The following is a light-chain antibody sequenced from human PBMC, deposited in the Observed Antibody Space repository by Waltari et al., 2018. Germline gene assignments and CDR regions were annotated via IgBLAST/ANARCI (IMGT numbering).Light chain of an antibody. V-gene: IGKV3-20*01. J-gene: IGKJ1*01. CDR2: GAS. CDR3: QHYVRLPAT. Sequence: IVLTQSPGTLSLSPGERATLSCRASQSVSRSLAWYQQKLGQAPKLLIYGASTRATGIPYMFTGSGSGTDFSLTISSREPEDFAIYFCQHYVRLPATFGQGTKVEIK. CDR1: QSVSRS.